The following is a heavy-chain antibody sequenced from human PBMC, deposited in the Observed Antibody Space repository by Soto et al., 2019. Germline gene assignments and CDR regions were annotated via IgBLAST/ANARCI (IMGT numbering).Heavy chain of an antibody. Sequence: PGGSLRLSCAASGVTFSSYAMSWVRQAPGKGLEWVSAISGSGGSTYYADSVKGRFTISRDNSKNTLYLQMNSLRAEDTAVYYCAKQSRVYPYGMDVWGQGTTVTVSS. CDR1: GVTFSSYA. V-gene: IGHV3-23*01. D-gene: IGHD2-8*01. CDR3: AKQSRVYPYGMDV. J-gene: IGHJ6*02. CDR2: ISGSGGST.